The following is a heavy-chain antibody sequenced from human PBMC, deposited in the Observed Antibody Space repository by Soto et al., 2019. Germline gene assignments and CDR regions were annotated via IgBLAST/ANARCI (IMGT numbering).Heavy chain of an antibody. J-gene: IGHJ4*02. V-gene: IGHV1-3*01. CDR2: INAGNGNT. CDR1: GYTFTSYA. CDR3: ARVIGGLYFFDY. Sequence: ASVKVSCKASGYTFTSYAMHWVRQAPGQRLEWMGWINAGNGNTKYSQKFQGRVTITRDTSASTAYMELSSLRSEDTAVYYCARVIGGLYFFDYWGQGTLVTVSS. D-gene: IGHD3-16*01.